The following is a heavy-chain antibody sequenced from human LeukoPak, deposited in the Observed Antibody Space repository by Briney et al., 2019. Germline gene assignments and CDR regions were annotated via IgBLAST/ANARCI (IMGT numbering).Heavy chain of an antibody. CDR2: IWYDGSNK. J-gene: IGHJ4*02. CDR1: GFTFSSYG. Sequence: GGSLRLSCAASGFTFSSYGMHWVRQAPGKGLEWVAVIWYDGSNKYYADSVKGRFTISRDNCKNTLYLQMNSLRAEDTAVYYCAKGGGTATMVRGVIIGDYFDYWGQGTLVTVSS. CDR3: AKGGGTATMVRGVIIGDYFDY. V-gene: IGHV3-33*06. D-gene: IGHD3-10*01.